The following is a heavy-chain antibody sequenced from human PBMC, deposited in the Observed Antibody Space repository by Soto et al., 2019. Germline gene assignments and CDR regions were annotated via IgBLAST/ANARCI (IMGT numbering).Heavy chain of an antibody. CDR3: VRVDKQLGTTYFDR. V-gene: IGHV3-33*01. CDR1: GFTFSSYG. D-gene: IGHD1-1*01. Sequence: GSLRLSYAESGFTFSSYGMHWVRQAPGKGLGWVALIWYDGKNKYHADSVKGRVTIYRDNFKNTLYVQMNSLRVEDTAVYYCVRVDKQLGTTYFDRWGQGILVTVSS. CDR2: IWYDGKNK. J-gene: IGHJ4*02.